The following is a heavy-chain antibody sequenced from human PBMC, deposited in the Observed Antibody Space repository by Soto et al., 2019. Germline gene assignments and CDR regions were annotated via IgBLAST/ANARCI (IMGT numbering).Heavy chain of an antibody. Sequence: ASVKVSCKTSGYTFTSYSLTWVRQAPGQGLEWMGWISPNNGDTGSAQNLQGRVTMTADTSTRTAYMELRSLRSDDTAVYYCAREIGSTDIPIDYGCQGTLVTVSS. CDR3: AREIGSTDIPIDY. CDR1: GYTFTSYS. V-gene: IGHV1-18*04. J-gene: IGHJ4*02. CDR2: ISPNNGDT. D-gene: IGHD2-2*02.